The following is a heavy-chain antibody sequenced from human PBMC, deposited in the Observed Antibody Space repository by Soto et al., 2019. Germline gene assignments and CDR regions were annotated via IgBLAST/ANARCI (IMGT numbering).Heavy chain of an antibody. CDR1: GGTFSSYA. CDR2: IIPIFGTA. D-gene: IGHD6-19*01. Sequence: QVQLVQSGAEVKKPGSSVKVSCKASGGTFSSYAISWVRQAPGHGLEWMGGIIPIFGTANYAQKFQGRVPITADKSTSTAYMELSSLRSEETAVYDCASTIGTIGCYRALPRYYGMDVWGQGTTVTVSS. V-gene: IGHV1-69*06. J-gene: IGHJ6*02. CDR3: ASTIGTIGCYRALPRYYGMDV.